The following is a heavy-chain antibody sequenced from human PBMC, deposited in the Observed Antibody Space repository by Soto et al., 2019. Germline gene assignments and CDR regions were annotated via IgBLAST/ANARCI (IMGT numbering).Heavy chain of an antibody. Sequence: QVQLVESGGGVVQPGRSLRLSCVARGFTFSNYGIHWVRQAPGRGLEGVAVIWHDGSQKYLTDSVRGLFTISRDNSKNTVYLHLNSLRVEDTAVYYCEGRDDPFHVWGRGTMVTVSS. CDR1: GFTFSNYG. V-gene: IGHV3-33*01. J-gene: IGHJ3*01. CDR3: EGRDDPFHV. CDR2: IWHDGSQK.